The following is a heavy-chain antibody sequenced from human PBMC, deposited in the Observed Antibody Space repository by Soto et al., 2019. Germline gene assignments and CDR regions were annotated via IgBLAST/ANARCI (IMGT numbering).Heavy chain of an antibody. D-gene: IGHD3-3*01. Sequence: PWGSLRLSCAASGFTFSNAWMSWVRQAPGKGLEWVGRIKSKTDGGTTDYAAPVKGRFTISRDDSKNTLYLQMNSLKTEDTAVYYFTTVPFYVFWGVSLGHYGMDFWGQGPTVPVSS. CDR1: GFTFSNAW. CDR3: TTVPFYVFWGVSLGHYGMDF. CDR2: IKSKTDGGTT. V-gene: IGHV3-15*01. J-gene: IGHJ6*02.